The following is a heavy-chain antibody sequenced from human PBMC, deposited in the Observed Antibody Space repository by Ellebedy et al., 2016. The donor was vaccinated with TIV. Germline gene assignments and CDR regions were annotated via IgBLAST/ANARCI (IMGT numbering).Heavy chain of an antibody. CDR2: IKQDGSEK. D-gene: IGHD6-13*01. J-gene: IGHJ6*03. Sequence: GESLKISCAASGFTFSSYWMSWVRQAPGKGLEWVANIKQDGSEKYYVDSVKGRFTISRDNAKNSLYLQMNSLRAEDTAVYYCARDGGYSSSWYGENYYYYYMDVWGKGNTVTVTS. CDR1: GFTFSSYW. CDR3: ARDGGYSSSWYGENYYYYYMDV. V-gene: IGHV3-7*01.